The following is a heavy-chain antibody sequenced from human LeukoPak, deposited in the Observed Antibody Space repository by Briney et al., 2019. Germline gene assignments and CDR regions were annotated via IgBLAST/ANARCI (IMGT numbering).Heavy chain of an antibody. CDR3: ARDNWGSSGFN. Sequence: GGSLRLSCAASGFTFSSYSMNWVRQAPGKGLEWVSSISSSSSYIYYADSVKGRFTISRDNAKNSLYLQMNSLRAEDTVVYYCARDNWGSSGFNWGQGTLVTVSS. D-gene: IGHD6-19*01. J-gene: IGHJ4*02. CDR1: GFTFSSYS. V-gene: IGHV3-21*01. CDR2: ISSSSSYI.